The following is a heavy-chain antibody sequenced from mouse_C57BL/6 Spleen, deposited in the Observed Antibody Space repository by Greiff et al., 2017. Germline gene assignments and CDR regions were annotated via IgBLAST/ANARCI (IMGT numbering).Heavy chain of an antibody. Sequence: EVMLVESGEGLVKPGGSLKLSCAASGFTFSSYAMSWVRQTPEKRLEWVAYISSGGDYIYYADTVKGRFTISRDNARNTLYLQMSSLKSEDTAMYYCTRDPAYYSSFAYWGQGTLVTVSA. CDR2: ISSGGDYI. J-gene: IGHJ3*01. V-gene: IGHV5-9-1*02. CDR3: TRDPAYYSSFAY. D-gene: IGHD2-12*01. CDR1: GFTFSSYA.